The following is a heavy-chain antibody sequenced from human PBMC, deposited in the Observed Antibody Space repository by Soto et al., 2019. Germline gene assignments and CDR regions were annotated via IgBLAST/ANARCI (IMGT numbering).Heavy chain of an antibody. J-gene: IGHJ6*02. Sequence: VGSLRLSCATSGFTFSSYDMNWVSQAPGKGLEWISRINTRSSRIYYADSVRGRFTISRDNAKSSLYLQINSLTAADTAVYYCVRDNGAMDVCGQGTTVTVSS. CDR2: INTRSSRI. D-gene: IGHD3-10*01. V-gene: IGHV3-48*03. CDR1: GFTFSSYD. CDR3: VRDNGAMDV.